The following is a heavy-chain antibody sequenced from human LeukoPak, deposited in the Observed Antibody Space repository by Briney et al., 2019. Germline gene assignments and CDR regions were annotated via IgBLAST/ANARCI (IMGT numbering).Heavy chain of an antibody. D-gene: IGHD2-2*01. CDR1: GYTFTSYG. Sequence: GASVKVSCKASGYTFTSYGISWVRQAPGQGLEWMGWISAYNGNTNYAQKLQGRVTMTTDTSTSTAYMELRSLRSDDTAVYYCARGTKQAIVVVPAADFDYWGQGTLVTLSS. CDR3: ARGTKQAIVVVPAADFDY. CDR2: ISAYNGNT. V-gene: IGHV1-18*01. J-gene: IGHJ4*02.